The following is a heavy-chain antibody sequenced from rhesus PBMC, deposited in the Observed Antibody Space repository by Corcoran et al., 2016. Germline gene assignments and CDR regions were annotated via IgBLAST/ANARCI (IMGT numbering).Heavy chain of an antibody. CDR3: ARNTVTTGWYFDL. V-gene: IGHV3-100*02. CDR1: GFPFSCSD. J-gene: IGHJ2*01. Sequence: DVQLVESGGGLVKPGGSLRLSCLASGFPFSCSDIPWVRQAPGKGLEWVSAISESGATTYYADSVKGRFTISRDNAKNSVFLQMNSLRTEDTAVYFCARNTVTTGWYFDLWGPGTPITISS. CDR2: ISESGATT. D-gene: IGHD4-23*01.